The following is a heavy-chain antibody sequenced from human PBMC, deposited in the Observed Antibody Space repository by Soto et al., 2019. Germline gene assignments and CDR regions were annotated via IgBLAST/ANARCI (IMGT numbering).Heavy chain of an antibody. D-gene: IGHD5-18*01. CDR3: GTYAQIWFPSQHTYIDS. V-gene: IGHV3-23*01. Sequence: EVHLLESGGDLVRPGGSLRLSCAASGFTFSSYAMSWVRQAPGKGLEWVSGISGTGISTYYSDSVKRRFSISRDNSKNTRYLRMTSLRAEDTAVYYCGTYAQIWFPSQHTYIDSSGQGTLVTGSS. CDR2: ISGTGIST. J-gene: IGHJ4*02. CDR1: GFTFSSYA.